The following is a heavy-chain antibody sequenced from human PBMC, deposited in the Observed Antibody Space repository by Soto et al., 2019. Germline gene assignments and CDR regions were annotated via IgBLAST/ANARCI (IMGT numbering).Heavy chain of an antibody. CDR1: GFTVSSKY. D-gene: IGHD2-15*01. Sequence: EVQLVESGGALVQPGGSLRLSCAASGFTVSSKYMSWVRQAQGTGLEWVSLIQSGGTTYYADSVKGRFTISRDTSENTLHLQMDSLGAEDTAVYYWARDDVLCEGGRCYWGPLDVWGKGTTVTVSS. CDR3: ARDDVLCEGGRCYWGPLDV. CDR2: IQSGGTT. V-gene: IGHV3-66*01. J-gene: IGHJ6*04.